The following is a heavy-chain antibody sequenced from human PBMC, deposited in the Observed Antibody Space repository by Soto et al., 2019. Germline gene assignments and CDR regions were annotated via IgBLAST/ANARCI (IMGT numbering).Heavy chain of an antibody. J-gene: IGHJ4*02. CDR1: GGSISSGGYY. D-gene: IGHD2-2*01. Sequence: PSETLSLTCTVSGGSISSGGYYWSWIRQHPGKGLEWIGYIYCSGSTYYNPSLKSRVTISVDTSKNQFSLKLSSVTAADTAVYYCARGSYCSSTSCYGNWGQGTLVTVSS. CDR2: IYCSGST. V-gene: IGHV4-31*03. CDR3: ARGSYCSSTSCYGN.